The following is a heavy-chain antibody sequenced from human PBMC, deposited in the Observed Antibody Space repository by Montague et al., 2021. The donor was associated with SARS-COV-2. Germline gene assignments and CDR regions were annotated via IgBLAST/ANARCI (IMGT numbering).Heavy chain of an antibody. CDR3: ARDRYFDWLLSYGMDV. CDR2: IYSGGST. V-gene: IGHV3-66*01. J-gene: IGHJ6*02. CDR1: GFPVSSNY. D-gene: IGHD3-9*01. Sequence: SLRLSCAASGFPVSSNYMSWVRQAPGKGLEWVSVIYSGGSTYYADSVKGRFTISRDNSKNTLYLQMNSLRAEDTAVYYCARDRYFDWLLSYGMDVWGQGTTVTVSS.